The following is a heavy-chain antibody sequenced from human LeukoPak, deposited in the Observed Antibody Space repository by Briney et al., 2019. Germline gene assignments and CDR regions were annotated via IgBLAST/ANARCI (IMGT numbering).Heavy chain of an antibody. CDR2: ISGSGGST. Sequence: GGSLRLSCAASGFTFSSYAMSWVRQAPGKGLEWVSAISGSGGSTYYADSVKGRFTISRDNPKNTLYLQMNSLRAEDTAVYYCAKGRYYDSSGYSPPKTFDYWGQGTLVTVSS. CDR1: GFTFSSYA. V-gene: IGHV3-23*01. D-gene: IGHD3-22*01. J-gene: IGHJ4*02. CDR3: AKGRYYDSSGYSPPKTFDY.